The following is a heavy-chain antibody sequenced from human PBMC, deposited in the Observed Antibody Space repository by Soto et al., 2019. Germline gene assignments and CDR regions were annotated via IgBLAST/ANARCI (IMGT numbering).Heavy chain of an antibody. J-gene: IGHJ4*02. Sequence: PGGSLRLSCGASGFILKKGWMSWVSQAPGKGLEWVARVKSSVDGGTTDYAAPVQGRFSITRDDSRDTLYLQMNSLKTEDTAVYYCTTDGGIMVRPLFDFWGQGTLVTVSS. CDR3: TTDGGIMVRPLFDF. D-gene: IGHD3-10*01. CDR2: VKSSVDGGTT. V-gene: IGHV3-15*01. CDR1: GFILKKGW.